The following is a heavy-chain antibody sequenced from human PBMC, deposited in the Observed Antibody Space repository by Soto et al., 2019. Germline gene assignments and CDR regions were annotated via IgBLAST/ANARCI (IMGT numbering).Heavy chain of an antibody. CDR1: GYTFSNYY. Sequence: QVHLVQSGAEVKKPGASVTFPCKASGYTFSNYYMHWVRQAPGQGLEWVGIINPSGGGTTYAQNFQGRVTMTRDTSTRTVYMELNSLRSEDTAVYYCARGPKLTDFGDRGYYGMDVWGHGTTVPVSS. CDR2: INPSGGGT. D-gene: IGHD4-17*01. V-gene: IGHV1-46*01. J-gene: IGHJ6*02. CDR3: ARGPKLTDFGDRGYYGMDV.